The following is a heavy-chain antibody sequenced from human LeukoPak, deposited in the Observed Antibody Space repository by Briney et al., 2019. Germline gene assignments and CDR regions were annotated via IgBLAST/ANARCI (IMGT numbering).Heavy chain of an antibody. CDR1: GFTFSSYS. J-gene: IGHJ6*02. V-gene: IGHV3-48*04. CDR2: ISSSSSTI. Sequence: PGGSLRLSCAASGFTFSSYSMNWVRQAPGKGLEWVSYISSSSSTIYYADSVKGRFTISRDNAKNSLYLQMNSLRAEDTAVYYCARDSEPYYYDSRGMDVWGQGTTVTVSS. CDR3: ARDSEPYYYDSRGMDV. D-gene: IGHD3-22*01.